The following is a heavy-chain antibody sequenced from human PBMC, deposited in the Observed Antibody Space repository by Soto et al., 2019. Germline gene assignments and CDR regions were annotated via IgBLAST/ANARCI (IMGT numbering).Heavy chain of an antibody. CDR2: IFDSESA. V-gene: IGHV4-31*03. CDR3: ARASSSSSAADY. Sequence: QVQLQESGPGLVKASQTLSLICSVSGESISSGGYYWSWIRHHPGKGLAWIGYIFDSESAYYNPSLKSRVTMSMDTSKNHFAMKLSSVTAADTAVYYCARASSSSSAADYWGQGTLITVSS. CDR1: GESISSGGYY. D-gene: IGHD6-6*01. J-gene: IGHJ4*02.